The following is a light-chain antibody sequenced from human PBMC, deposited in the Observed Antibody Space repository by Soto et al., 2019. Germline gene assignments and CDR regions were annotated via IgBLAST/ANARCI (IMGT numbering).Light chain of an antibody. V-gene: IGLV2-14*01. CDR2: EVS. J-gene: IGLJ2*01. CDR1: SSDVGAYNY. Sequence: QSALTQPASVSGSPGQSITFSCTGTSSDVGAYNYVSWYQQHPGKAPKLMIYEVSNRPSGVSNRFSGSKSGNTASLTISGLQAEDEADYYCSSYTISSSLVIFGGGTKLTVL. CDR3: SSYTISSSLVI.